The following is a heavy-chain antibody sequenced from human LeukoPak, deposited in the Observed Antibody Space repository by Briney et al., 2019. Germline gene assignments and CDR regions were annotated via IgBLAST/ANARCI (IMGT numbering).Heavy chain of an antibody. V-gene: IGHV1-2*02. CDR3: ARDQDYRNYVAEY. CDR1: GYTFTGYY. D-gene: IGHD4-11*01. Sequence: ASVKVSCKASGYTFTGYYMHWVRQAPGQGVEWMGCVDPNTGDTNYAQKFQGRVTMTRDTSISTAYLELSRLRSDDTAVYYCARDQDYRNYVAEYWGQGTLVTVSS. CDR2: VDPNTGDT. J-gene: IGHJ4*02.